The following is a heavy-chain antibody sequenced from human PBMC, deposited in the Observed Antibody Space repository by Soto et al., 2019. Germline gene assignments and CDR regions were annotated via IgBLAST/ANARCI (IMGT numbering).Heavy chain of an antibody. D-gene: IGHD4-4*01. V-gene: IGHV1-8*01. J-gene: IGHJ5*02. CDR3: AREGPYSNYAFDP. Sequence: ASVKVSCKASGYTFTSYDINWVRQATGQGLEWMGWMNPNSGNTGYAQKFQGRVTMTRNTSISTAYMELSGLRSEDTAVYYCAREGPYSNYAFDPWGQGTLVTVSS. CDR1: GYTFTSYD. CDR2: MNPNSGNT.